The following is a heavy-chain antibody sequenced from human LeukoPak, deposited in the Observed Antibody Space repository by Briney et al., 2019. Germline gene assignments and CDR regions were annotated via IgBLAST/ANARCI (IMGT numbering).Heavy chain of an antibody. V-gene: IGHV7-4-1*02. CDR3: ARGQEHRLYGSGIAFVY. Sequence: ASVKLSCKASGYTFTIYAMNWVRQAPGQGLEWLGWINTNTGTPTYAQGFTGRFVFSLDTSVSTTYLQISSLKAEDTAVYYCARGQEHRLYGSGIAFVYWGQGTLVTVSS. CDR2: INTNTGTP. J-gene: IGHJ4*02. D-gene: IGHD3-10*01. CDR1: GYTFTIYA.